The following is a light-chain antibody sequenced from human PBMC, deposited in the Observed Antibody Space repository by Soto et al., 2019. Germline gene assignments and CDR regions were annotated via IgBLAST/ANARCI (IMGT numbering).Light chain of an antibody. J-gene: IGLJ1*01. CDR3: CSYAGSSTSLYV. Sequence: QSALTQPASVSGSPGQSITISCTGTSSDVGSYNLVSWYQQPPGKAPKLMIYEGSKRPSGISNRFSGSKSGNTASLTISGLQAEDEADYYCCSYAGSSTSLYVFGTGTKLTV. V-gene: IGLV2-23*01. CDR2: EGS. CDR1: SSDVGSYNL.